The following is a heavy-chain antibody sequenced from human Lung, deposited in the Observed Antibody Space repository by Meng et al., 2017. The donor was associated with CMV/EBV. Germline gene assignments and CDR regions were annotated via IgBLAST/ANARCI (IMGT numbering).Heavy chain of an antibody. CDR2: IRSKAYGGTT. V-gene: IGHV3-49*04. CDR3: TRKLLSYYYYGMDV. Sequence: SCTASGFTFGDYAMSWVRQAPGKGLEWVGFIRSKAYGGTTEYAASVKGRFTISRDDSKSIAYLQMNSLKTEDTAVYYCTRKLLSYYYYGMDVWGQGPTVTVSS. D-gene: IGHD2-2*01. CDR1: GFTFGDYA. J-gene: IGHJ6*02.